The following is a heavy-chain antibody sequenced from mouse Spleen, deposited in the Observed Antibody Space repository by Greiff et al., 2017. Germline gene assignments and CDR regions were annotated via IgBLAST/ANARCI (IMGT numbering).Heavy chain of an antibody. D-gene: IGHD3-1*01. CDR2: IYPGSGST. J-gene: IGHJ2*01. CDR3: ARTAARATPFDY. V-gene: IGHV1-55*01. Sequence: QVQLQQPGAELVKPGASVKMSCKASGYTFTSYWITWVKQRPGQGLEWIGDIYPGSGSTNYNEKFKSKATLTVDTSSSTAYMQLSSLTSEDSAVYYCARTAARATPFDYWGQGTTLTVSS. CDR1: GYTFTSYW.